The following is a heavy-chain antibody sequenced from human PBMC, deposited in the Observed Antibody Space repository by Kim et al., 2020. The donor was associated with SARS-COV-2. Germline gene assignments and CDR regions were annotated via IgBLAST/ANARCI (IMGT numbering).Heavy chain of an antibody. CDR1: GFTFSSYG. CDR2: ISYDGSNK. J-gene: IGHJ6*02. D-gene: IGHD3-10*01. Sequence: GGSLRLSCAASGFTFSSYGMHWVRQAPGKGLEWVAVISYDGSNKYYADSVKGRFTISRDNSKNTLYLQMNSLRAEDTAVYYCAKCAMVLIGMDVWGQGTTVTVSS. V-gene: IGHV3-30*18. CDR3: AKCAMVLIGMDV.